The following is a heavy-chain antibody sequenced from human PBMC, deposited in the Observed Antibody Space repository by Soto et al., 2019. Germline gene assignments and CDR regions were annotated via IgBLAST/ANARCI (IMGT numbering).Heavy chain of an antibody. Sequence: GGSLRLSCAASGFTFSTYPMSWVRQAPGKGLEWVSGISGSGISTYYTDSVKGRFTISRDNSKNTVFLQMNSLRDEDTAVYYCVKPPVITASYYYYDMDVWG. CDR2: ISGSGIST. CDR1: GFTFSTYP. D-gene: IGHD4-4*01. CDR3: VKPPVITASYYYYDMDV. J-gene: IGHJ6*03. V-gene: IGHV3-23*01.